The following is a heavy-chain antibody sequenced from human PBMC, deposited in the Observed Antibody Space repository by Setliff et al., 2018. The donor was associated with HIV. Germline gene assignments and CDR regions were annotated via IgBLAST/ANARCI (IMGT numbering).Heavy chain of an antibody. CDR2: ISYDGSNK. V-gene: IGHV3-30*04. Sequence: GESLRLSCAASGFTFSSYAMHWVRQAPGKGLEWVAVISYDGSNKYYADSVKGRFTISRDNSKNMLYLQMNSLRAEDTAVYYCARDLRGQLDYWGQGTLVTVSS. CDR3: ARDLRGQLDY. D-gene: IGHD1-26*01. CDR1: GFTFSSYA. J-gene: IGHJ4*02.